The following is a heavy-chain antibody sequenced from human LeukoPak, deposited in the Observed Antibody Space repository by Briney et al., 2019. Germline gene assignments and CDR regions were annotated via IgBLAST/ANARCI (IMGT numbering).Heavy chain of an antibody. CDR2: ISSGGDII. J-gene: IGHJ4*02. D-gene: IGHD6-19*01. Sequence: GGSLRLSCTASGFTFTDYYMSWVRQAPGKGLEWVSYISSGGDIIYYADSVKGRFTISRDNAKNSLFLQMNSLRAEDTAVYYCARVRYSSGWYPSDWGQGTLVTVSS. CDR3: ARVRYSSGWYPSD. V-gene: IGHV3-11*04. CDR1: GFTFTDYY.